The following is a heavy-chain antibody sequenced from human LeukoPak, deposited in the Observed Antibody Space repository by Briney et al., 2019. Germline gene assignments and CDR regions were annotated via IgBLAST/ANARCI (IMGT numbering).Heavy chain of an antibody. V-gene: IGHV4-59*01. J-gene: IGHJ3*02. Sequence: SETLALTCTVSGXSISSYYWNWIRQPPGKGLEWIGYIYYSGSTNYNPSLMSRVTISLDTSNNQLSLKLSSVTAADTAVYYCARGDYYDSSGYYPYDAFDIWGQGTMVTVSS. D-gene: IGHD3-22*01. CDR2: IYYSGST. CDR3: ARGDYYDSSGYYPYDAFDI. CDR1: GXSISSYY.